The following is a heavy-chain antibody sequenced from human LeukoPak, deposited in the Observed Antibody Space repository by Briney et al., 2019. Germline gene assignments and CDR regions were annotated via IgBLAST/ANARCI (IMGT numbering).Heavy chain of an antibody. CDR1: GGTFSSYA. D-gene: IGHD3-10*01. V-gene: IGHV1-69*01. CDR3: ATHQGRFGDPSFDF. CDR2: IIPIFGTA. J-gene: IGHJ4*02. Sequence: ASVKVSCKASGGTFSSYAISWVRQAPGQGLEWMGGIIPIFGTANYAQKFQGRVTITADESTSTAYMELSSLRSEDTAVYYCATHQGRFGDPSFDFWGQGSLVIVSS.